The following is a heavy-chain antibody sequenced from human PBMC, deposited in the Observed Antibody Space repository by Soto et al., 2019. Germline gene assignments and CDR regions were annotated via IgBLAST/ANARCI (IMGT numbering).Heavy chain of an antibody. Sequence: PGGSLRLSCAASVFTFSSYAMHWVRQAPGKGLEWVAVISYDGSNKYYADSVKGRFTISRDNSKNTLHLQMNSLRAEDTAVYYCARAFLDWFGVEYWGQGTLVTVSS. V-gene: IGHV3-30-3*01. J-gene: IGHJ4*02. D-gene: IGHD3-10*01. CDR2: ISYDGSNK. CDR1: VFTFSSYA. CDR3: ARAFLDWFGVEY.